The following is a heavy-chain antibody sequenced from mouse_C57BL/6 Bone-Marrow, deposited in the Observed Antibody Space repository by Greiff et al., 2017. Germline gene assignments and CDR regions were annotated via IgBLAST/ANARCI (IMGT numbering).Heavy chain of an antibody. CDR2: IDPSDSYT. CDR3: ARLRDYGSGYVAY. J-gene: IGHJ3*01. V-gene: IGHV1-69*01. D-gene: IGHD2-4*01. CDR1: GYTFTSYW. Sequence: QVQLQQPGAELVMPGASVKLSCKASGYTFTSYWMHWVKQRPGQGLEWIGEIDPSDSYTNYNQKFKGKSTLTVDKSSSTAYMQLSSLTSEDSAVYYCARLRDYGSGYVAYGGQGTLVTVSA.